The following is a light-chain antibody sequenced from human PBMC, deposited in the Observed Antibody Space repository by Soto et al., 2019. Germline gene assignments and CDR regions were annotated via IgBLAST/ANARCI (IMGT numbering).Light chain of an antibody. J-gene: IGKJ4*01. CDR3: QQYGSSPST. Sequence: EIVLTQSPGTLYYSPGKRATLSCXXSQSVSSSYLAWYQQKPGQAPRLLIYGASSRATGIPDRFSGSGSGTDFTLTISRLEPEDFAVYYCQQYGSSPSTFGGGTKVDNK. V-gene: IGKV3-20*01. CDR2: GAS. CDR1: QSVSSSY.